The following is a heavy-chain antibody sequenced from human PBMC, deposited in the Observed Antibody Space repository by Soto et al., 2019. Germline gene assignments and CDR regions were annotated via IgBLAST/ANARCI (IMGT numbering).Heavy chain of an antibody. CDR3: ARELGYCSSTSCYKGYYGMDV. V-gene: IGHV3-30-3*01. D-gene: IGHD2-2*02. CDR2: ISYDGSNK. J-gene: IGHJ6*02. Sequence: SGGSLRLSCAASGFIFGTYAMHWVRQAPGKGLEWVAVISYDGSNKYYADSVKGRFTISRANSKNTLYLQMNSLRSEDTAIYYCARELGYCSSTSCYKGYYGMDVWGPGTTVTVS. CDR1: GFIFGTYA.